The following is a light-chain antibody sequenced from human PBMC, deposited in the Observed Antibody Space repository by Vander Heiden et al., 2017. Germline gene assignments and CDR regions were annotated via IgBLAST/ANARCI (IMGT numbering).Light chain of an antibody. CDR3: AAWDDSLNGRGV. CDR2: SNN. CDR1: SSHIGSNT. J-gene: IGLJ3*02. Sequence: QSVLTQPPSASGTPGQRVTIPCSGSSSHIGSNTVNWYQQLPGTAPKLLIYSNNQRPSGVPDRFSGSKSGTSASLAISGLQSEDEADYYCAAWDDSLNGRGVFGGGTKLTVL. V-gene: IGLV1-44*01.